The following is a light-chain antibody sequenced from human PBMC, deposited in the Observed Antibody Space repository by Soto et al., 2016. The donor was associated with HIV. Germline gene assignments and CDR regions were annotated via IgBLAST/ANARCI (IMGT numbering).Light chain of an antibody. V-gene: IGKV1-8*01. CDR3: QQLNSYPRT. CDR1: QGISSY. J-gene: IGKJ1*01. Sequence: AIRMTQSPSSFSASTGDRVTITCRASQGISSYLAWYQQKPGKAPKLLIYAASTLQSGVPLRFSGSGSGTEFTLTISSLQPEDFATYYCQQLNSYPRTFGQGTKVE. CDR2: AAS.